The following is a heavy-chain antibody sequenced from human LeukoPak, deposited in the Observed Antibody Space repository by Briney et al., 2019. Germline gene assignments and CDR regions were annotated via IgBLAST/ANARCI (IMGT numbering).Heavy chain of an antibody. J-gene: IGHJ5*02. V-gene: IGHV3-23*01. CDR1: GFTFNIYA. CDR2: MCGSAGCT. Sequence: GGSLRLSCAASGFTFNIYAMSWVRLAPGKGLQWVASMCGSAGCTFYADSVEGRFTISRDSSKNILYLEMNSLRAEDTAIYYCARDRPNYHESNGHYYDRDGDHWGQGTPVTVSS. D-gene: IGHD3-22*01. CDR3: ARDRPNYHESNGHYYDRDGDH.